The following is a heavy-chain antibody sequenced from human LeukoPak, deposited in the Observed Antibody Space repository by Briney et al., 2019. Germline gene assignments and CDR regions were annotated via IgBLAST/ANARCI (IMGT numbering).Heavy chain of an antibody. CDR1: GYTFTSYY. D-gene: IGHD6-13*01. J-gene: IGHJ4*02. CDR2: MNPNSGDT. CDR3: VRGKGIAAAAMVPLCY. V-gene: IGHV1-8*02. Sequence: SVKVSCKASGYTFTSYYINWVRQATGQGLEWMGWMNPNSGDTGYAQKFQGRVTMTSITFISTAYMELGRLLSEDTAVYYSVRGKGIAAAAMVPLCYWGEGTLLTVSS.